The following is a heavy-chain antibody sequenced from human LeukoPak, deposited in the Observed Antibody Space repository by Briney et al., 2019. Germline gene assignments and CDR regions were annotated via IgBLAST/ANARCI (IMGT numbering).Heavy chain of an antibody. CDR2: IYYSGST. D-gene: IGHD3-10*01. CDR3: ARASLLWFGELYGMDV. V-gene: IGHV4-31*03. J-gene: IGHJ6*02. Sequence: SETLSLTCTVSGGPISSGGYYWSWIRQHPGKGLEWIGYIYYSGSTYYNPSLKSRVTISVDTSKNQFSLKLSSVTAADTAVYYCARASLLWFGELYGMDVWGQGTTVTVSS. CDR1: GGPISSGGYY.